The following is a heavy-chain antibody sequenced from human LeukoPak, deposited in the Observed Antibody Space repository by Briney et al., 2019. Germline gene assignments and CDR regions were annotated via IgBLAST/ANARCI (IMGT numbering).Heavy chain of an antibody. CDR2: ISSTGSNI. Sequence: PGGSLRLSCAASGFTFSTYEMNWGRQAPGKGLEWVSYISSTGSNIYYADSVKGRFTISRDNAKNSLYLLMNSLRTEDTAVYYCAATYYYDGSGDYWGQGTLVTVSS. V-gene: IGHV3-48*03. CDR3: AATYYYDGSGDY. D-gene: IGHD3-22*01. CDR1: GFTFSTYE. J-gene: IGHJ4*02.